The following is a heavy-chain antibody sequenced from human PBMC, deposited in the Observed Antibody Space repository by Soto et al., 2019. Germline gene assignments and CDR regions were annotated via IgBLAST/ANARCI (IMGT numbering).Heavy chain of an antibody. D-gene: IGHD2-21*02. CDR3: ARYGDRDNIFDS. J-gene: IGHJ4*02. CDR1: GFTVSTKY. Sequence: PGGSLRLSCAASGFTVSTKYMSWVRQAPGKGLEWVSVIYSGGSTFYADSVRGRFTISRDNSKNTVNLQMNSLRAEDTAVYYCARYGDRDNIFDSWGQGTRVTVSS. V-gene: IGHV3-66*01. CDR2: IYSGGST.